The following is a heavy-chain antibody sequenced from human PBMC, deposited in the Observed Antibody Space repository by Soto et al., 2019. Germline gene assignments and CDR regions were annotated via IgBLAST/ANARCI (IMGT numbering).Heavy chain of an antibody. V-gene: IGHV3-43*01. CDR1: GFTFDDYT. J-gene: IGHJ6*02. CDR2: ISWDGGST. Sequence: GGSLRLSCAASGFTFDDYTMHWVRQAPGKGLEWVSLISWDGGSTYYADSVKGRFTISRDNSKNSLYLQMNSLRTEDTALYYCAKDLLRGAAAGTLPYYYYYYGMDVGGQGTTVTVSS. CDR3: AKDLLRGAAAGTLPYYYYYYGMDV. D-gene: IGHD6-13*01.